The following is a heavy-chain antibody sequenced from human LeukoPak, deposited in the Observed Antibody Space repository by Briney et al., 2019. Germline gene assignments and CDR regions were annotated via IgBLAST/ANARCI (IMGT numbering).Heavy chain of an antibody. J-gene: IGHJ6*02. D-gene: IGHD4-17*01. Sequence: QTGGSLRLSCAASGFTFSSYAMSWVRQAPGKGLEWVSGISGSGGSTYYADSVKGRFTISRDNSKNTLYVQMNGLRAEDTAVYYCAKDSHGDSGYGMDVWGQGTTVTVSS. CDR1: GFTFSSYA. V-gene: IGHV3-23*01. CDR2: ISGSGGST. CDR3: AKDSHGDSGYGMDV.